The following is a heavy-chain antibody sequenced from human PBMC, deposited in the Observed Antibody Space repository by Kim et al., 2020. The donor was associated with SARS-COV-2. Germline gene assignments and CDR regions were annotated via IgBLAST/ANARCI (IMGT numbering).Heavy chain of an antibody. D-gene: IGHD6-19*01. CDR3: ATGGGQWLALGCFDY. CDR1: GFTFSNYG. CDR2: ISYDGSDK. V-gene: IGHV3-30*03. Sequence: GGSLRLSCAASGFTFSNYGMHWVRQAPGKGLEWVALISYDGSDKYYADSVKGRFTISRDNSKNTLYLQMNSLRAEDTAVYYCATGGGQWLALGCFDYWGQGTLVTVSS. J-gene: IGHJ4*02.